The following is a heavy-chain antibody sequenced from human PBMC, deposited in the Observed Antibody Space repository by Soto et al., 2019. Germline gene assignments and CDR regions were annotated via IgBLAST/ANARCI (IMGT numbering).Heavy chain of an antibody. Sequence: LILFCADCGFAFSSYAMSWGRQAPGKGLEWVSAISGSGGSTYYADSVKGRFTISRDNSKNTLYLQMNSLRAEDTAVYYCAKCPYSSTRYNWFGPWGQGTLVTVSS. V-gene: IGHV3-23*01. CDR3: AKCPYSSTRYNWFGP. CDR1: GFAFSSYA. CDR2: ISGSGGST. D-gene: IGHD6-13*01. J-gene: IGHJ5*02.